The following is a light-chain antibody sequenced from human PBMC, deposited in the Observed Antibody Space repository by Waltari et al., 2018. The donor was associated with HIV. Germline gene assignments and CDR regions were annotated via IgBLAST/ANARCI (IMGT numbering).Light chain of an antibody. CDR3: CSYAGSSLYV. Sequence: QSALTQPASVSGSPGQSITLSCTGTSSDVGSYNLFPWYQQHPGKAPKLMIYEGSKRPSGVSNRFSGSKSGNTASLTISGLQAEDEADYYCCSYAGSSLYVFGTGTKVTVL. V-gene: IGLV2-23*01. CDR1: SSDVGSYNL. CDR2: EGS. J-gene: IGLJ1*01.